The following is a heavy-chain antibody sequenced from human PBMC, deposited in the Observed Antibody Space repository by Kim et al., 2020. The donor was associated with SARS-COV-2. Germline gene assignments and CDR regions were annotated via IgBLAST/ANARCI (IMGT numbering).Heavy chain of an antibody. V-gene: IGHV3-53*01. D-gene: IGHD1-26*01. J-gene: IGHJ5*02. Sequence: GGSLRLSCAASGFTVSSNYMSWVRQAPGKGLEWVSVIYSGGSTYYADSVKGRFTISRDNSKNTLYLQMNSLRAEDTAVYYCTREGGVGGRHRETWGQGTLVTVSS. CDR2: IYSGGST. CDR3: TREGGVGGRHRET. CDR1: GFTVSSNY.